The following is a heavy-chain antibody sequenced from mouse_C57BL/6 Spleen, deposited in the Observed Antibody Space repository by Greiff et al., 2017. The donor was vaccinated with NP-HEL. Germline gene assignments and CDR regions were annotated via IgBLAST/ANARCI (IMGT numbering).Heavy chain of an antibody. CDR1: GYTFTSYW. Sequence: QVQLQQPGAELVKPGASVKMSCKASGYTFTSYWITWVKQRPGQGLEWIGDIYPGSGSTNYNEKFKSKATLTVDTSSSTAYMQLSSLTSEDSAVYYCARKGHSSGYKWYAMDYWGQGTSVTVSS. D-gene: IGHD3-1*01. CDR3: ARKGHSSGYKWYAMDY. J-gene: IGHJ4*01. CDR2: IYPGSGST. V-gene: IGHV1-55*01.